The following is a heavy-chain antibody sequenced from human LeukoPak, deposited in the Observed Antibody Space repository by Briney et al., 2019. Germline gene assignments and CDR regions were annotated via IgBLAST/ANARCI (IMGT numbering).Heavy chain of an antibody. CDR2: IYPGDSDT. J-gene: IGHJ5*02. CDR3: ARLLGVIAAAGTSCFAP. D-gene: IGHD6-13*01. Sequence: GESLKISCKGSGYSFTSYWIGWVRQMPGKGLEWMGIIYPGDSDTRYSPSFQGQVTISADKSISTAYLQWSSLKASDTAMYYRARLLGVIAAAGTSCFAPWGQGPLVTVSS. CDR1: GYSFTSYW. V-gene: IGHV5-51*01.